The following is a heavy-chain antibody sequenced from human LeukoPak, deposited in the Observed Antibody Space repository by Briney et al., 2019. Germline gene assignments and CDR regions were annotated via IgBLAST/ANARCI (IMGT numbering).Heavy chain of an antibody. J-gene: IGHJ4*02. Sequence: GGSLRLSCAASGFSLSDYWMNWVRQAPGKGLEWVANINLRGGASLYVDSVRGRFTISRDNAENSLYLQMSSLKVEDTAVYYCAAWGLYNFWGQGTLVTVSS. D-gene: IGHD7-27*01. CDR2: INLRGGAS. CDR1: GFSLSDYW. CDR3: AAWGLYNF. V-gene: IGHV3-7*01.